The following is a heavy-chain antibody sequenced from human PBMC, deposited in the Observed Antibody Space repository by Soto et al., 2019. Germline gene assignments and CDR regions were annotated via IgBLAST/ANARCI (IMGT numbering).Heavy chain of an antibody. J-gene: IGHJ4*02. Sequence: LRLSFSASVFKVREYYMSWIRQAPGKGLEWLSYSSNSGTYTRYADSVKGRFSISRDNAKNSLFLQINSLRGEDSATYYCARSGDNYNVLDYWGQGTPVTVSS. CDR2: SSNSGTYT. V-gene: IGHV3-11*06. D-gene: IGHD3-10*02. CDR3: ARSGDNYNVLDY. CDR1: VFKVREYY.